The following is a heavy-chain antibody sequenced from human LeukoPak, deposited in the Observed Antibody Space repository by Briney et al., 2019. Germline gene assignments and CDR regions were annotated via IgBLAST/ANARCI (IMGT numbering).Heavy chain of an antibody. D-gene: IGHD3-16*01. V-gene: IGHV4-59*08. Sequence: PSETLSLTCAVSGGSISSYYWSWIRQPPGKGLEWIGYIYYSGSTNYNPSLKSRVTISVDTSKNQFSLKLSSVTAADTAVYYCARTNFYDTGRDCFDPWGQGTLVTVSS. CDR2: IYYSGST. CDR1: GGSISSYY. CDR3: ARTNFYDTGRDCFDP. J-gene: IGHJ5*02.